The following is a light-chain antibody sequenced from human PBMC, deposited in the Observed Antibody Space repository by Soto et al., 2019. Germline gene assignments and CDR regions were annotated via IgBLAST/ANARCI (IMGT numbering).Light chain of an antibody. CDR3: SSYTSSSLYV. J-gene: IGLJ1*01. Sequence: QSALTQPASVSGSPGQSITISCTGTSSDVGGYNYVSWYQQHPGKAPKLMIYDVSNQPSGVSNRFSGSKSGNTASLTISGLQAEDEAEYYCSSYTSSSLYVFGTGTKVTVL. CDR2: DVS. V-gene: IGLV2-14*01. CDR1: SSDVGGYNY.